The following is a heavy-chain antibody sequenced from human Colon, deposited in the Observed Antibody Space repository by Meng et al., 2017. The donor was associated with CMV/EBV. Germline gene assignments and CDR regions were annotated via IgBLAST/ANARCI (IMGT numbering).Heavy chain of an antibody. CDR2: ITPDKRDM. D-gene: IGHD1-20*01. J-gene: IGHJ4*02. CDR3: ARDVNWSFDY. CDR1: GFTFNTFS. Sequence: GESLKISCATSGFTFNTFSMIWVRLAPGKGLELIAYITPDKRDMYYADSVRGRFTVSRDNAKNSLYLQMNGLRAEDTAVYYCARDVNWSFDYWGQGILVTVSS. V-gene: IGHV3-21*05.